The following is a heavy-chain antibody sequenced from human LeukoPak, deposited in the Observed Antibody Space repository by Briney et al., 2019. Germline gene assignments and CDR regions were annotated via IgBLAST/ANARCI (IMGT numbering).Heavy chain of an antibody. CDR3: TKAGPDTYAFDI. CDR2: LSSSGLSP. V-gene: IGHV3-23*01. D-gene: IGHD2/OR15-2a*01. CDR1: GFSFNNYA. Sequence: GSLRLSCAGSGFSFNNYAMYLVRQAPGKGLEWVSALSSSGLSPYYADSVKGRFSISRDISKNTLYLQMNSLRAEDTAVYYCTKAGPDTYAFDIWGQGTMVTVSS. J-gene: IGHJ3*02.